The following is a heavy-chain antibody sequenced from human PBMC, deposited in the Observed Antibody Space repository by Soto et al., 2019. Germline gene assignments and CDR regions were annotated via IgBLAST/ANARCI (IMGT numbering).Heavy chain of an antibody. D-gene: IGHD3-10*01. CDR1: GFTFSSYS. J-gene: IGHJ3*02. Sequence: PGGSLRLSCAASGFTFSSYSMNWVRQAPGKGLEWVSYISSSSSTIYYADSVKGQFTISRDNAKNSLYLQMNSLRDEDTAVYYCARGKYYYGSEICPFDIWGQGTMVTVSS. CDR3: ARGKYYYGSEICPFDI. CDR2: ISSSSSTI. V-gene: IGHV3-48*02.